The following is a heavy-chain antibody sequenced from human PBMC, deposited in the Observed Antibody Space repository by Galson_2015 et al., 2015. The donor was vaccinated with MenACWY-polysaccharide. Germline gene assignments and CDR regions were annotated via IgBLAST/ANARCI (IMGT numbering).Heavy chain of an antibody. CDR2: ISGSGGST. CDR1: GFTFSSYA. V-gene: IGHV3-23*01. J-gene: IGHJ4*02. CDR3: AKQIDEYYGSGNYYPPWDY. Sequence: SLRLSCAASGFTFSSYAMSWVRQAPGKGLEWVSAISGSGGSTYYPDSVKGRFTMSRDNSKNTLYMQMNSLRAEDTAVYYCAKQIDEYYGSGNYYPPWDYWGQGTLVTVSS. D-gene: IGHD3-10*01.